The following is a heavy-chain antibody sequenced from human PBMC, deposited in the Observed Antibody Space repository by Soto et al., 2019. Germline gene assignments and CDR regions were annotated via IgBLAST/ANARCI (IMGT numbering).Heavy chain of an antibody. CDR3: ARGATVTQYDY. V-gene: IGHV4-61*01. CDR1: GVSVSSGSFY. CDR2: GSYSGTT. D-gene: IGHD4-17*01. J-gene: IGHJ4*02. Sequence: SDTLSLTCTVSGVSVSSGSFYWAWIRQPPWKGLEWIGFGSYSGTTNYKPSLKSRVTISVDTSRSQISLKVSSLTAADTAVYYCARGATVTQYDYWGQGXLVTVSS.